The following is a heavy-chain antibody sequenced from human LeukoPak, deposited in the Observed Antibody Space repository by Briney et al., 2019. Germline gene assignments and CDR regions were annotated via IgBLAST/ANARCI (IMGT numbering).Heavy chain of an antibody. CDR3: ARALMTLVRGVPRTTWFDP. Sequence: SETLSLTCTVSGGSFSGYYWTWVRQAPGKGLEWIGEINDSGTTNYNASLNNRVTISVDPSKREFSLKMTSLTAADTAVFYCARALMTLVRGVPRTTWFDPWGQGTLVTVSS. J-gene: IGHJ5*02. CDR1: GGSFSGYY. V-gene: IGHV4-34*01. D-gene: IGHD3-10*01. CDR2: INDSGTT.